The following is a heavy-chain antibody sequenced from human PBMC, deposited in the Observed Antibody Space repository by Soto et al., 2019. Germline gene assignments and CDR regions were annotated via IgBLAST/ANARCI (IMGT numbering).Heavy chain of an antibody. J-gene: IGHJ4*02. Sequence: GGSLRLSCAASGFTFSSYGMHWVRQAPGKGLEWVAVIWYDGSNKYYADSVKGRFTISRDNSKNTLYLQMNSLRAEDTAVYYCARDKLAVAGTEYDYWGQGTLVTVSS. CDR2: IWYDGSNK. V-gene: IGHV3-33*01. D-gene: IGHD6-19*01. CDR3: ARDKLAVAGTEYDY. CDR1: GFTFSSYG.